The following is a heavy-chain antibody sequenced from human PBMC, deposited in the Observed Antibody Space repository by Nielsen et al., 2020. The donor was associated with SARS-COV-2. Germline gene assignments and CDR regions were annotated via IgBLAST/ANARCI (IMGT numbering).Heavy chain of an antibody. D-gene: IGHD6-19*01. CDR2: MNPNSGNT. V-gene: IGHV1-8*01. J-gene: IGHJ6*02. CDR1: GYTFTSYD. CDR3: ATIIAVAQYYYYYGMDV. Sequence: ASVKVSCKASGYTFTSYDINWVRQATGQGLEWMGWMNPNSGNTGYAQKFQGRVTMTEDTSTDTAYMELSSLRSEDTAVYYCATIIAVAQYYYYYGMDVWGQGTTVTVSS.